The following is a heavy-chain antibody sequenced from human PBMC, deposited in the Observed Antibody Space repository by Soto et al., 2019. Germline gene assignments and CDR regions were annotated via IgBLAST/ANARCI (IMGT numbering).Heavy chain of an antibody. CDR3: ARKPVNKSGDAFEK. D-gene: IGHD3-10*01. CDR2: INANSEKS. Sequence: QGQLVQSGAEVRKPGASVKVSCQSSGYSFSTYDLNWVRQAAGQGLEWMGWINANSEKSGSASKVPSRVNMTKNTSIRTAYPELSTLRSEDTAVCVYARKPVNKSGDAFEKWGQGTTVIVS. V-gene: IGHV1-8*01. J-gene: IGHJ3*02. CDR1: GYSFSTYD.